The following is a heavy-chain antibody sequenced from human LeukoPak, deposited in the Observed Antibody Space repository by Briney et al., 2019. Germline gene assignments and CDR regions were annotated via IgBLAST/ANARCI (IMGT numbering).Heavy chain of an antibody. V-gene: IGHV3-30-3*01. CDR3: ALSPDFDY. CDR1: GFTFSSYA. Sequence: GGSLRLSCAASGFTFSSYAMHWVRQAPGKGLEWVAVISYDGSNKYYADSVKGRFTISRDNSKNTLYLQMNSLRAEDTAVYYCALSPDFDYWGQGTLVTVSS. J-gene: IGHJ4*02. CDR2: ISYDGSNK.